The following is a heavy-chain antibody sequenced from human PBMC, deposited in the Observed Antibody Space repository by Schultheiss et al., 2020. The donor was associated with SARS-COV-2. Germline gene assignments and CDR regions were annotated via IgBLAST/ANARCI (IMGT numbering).Heavy chain of an antibody. CDR2: INHSGST. Sequence: TLSLTCAVYGGSFSGYYWSWIRQPPGKGLEWIGEINHSGSTNYNPSLKSRVTISVDTSKNQFSLKLSSVTAADTAVYYCARGVSGYSYGKADYWGQGTLVTVSS. CDR1: GGSFSGYY. J-gene: IGHJ4*02. V-gene: IGHV4-34*01. CDR3: ARGVSGYSYGKADY. D-gene: IGHD5-18*01.